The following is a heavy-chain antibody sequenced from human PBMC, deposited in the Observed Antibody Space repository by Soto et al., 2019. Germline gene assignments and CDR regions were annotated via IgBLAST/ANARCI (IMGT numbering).Heavy chain of an antibody. V-gene: IGHV4-34*01. Sequence: QVQLQQWGAGPLRPLETLSLTCGVSGGSFSGHYWAWIRQSPGKGLEWIGEINDRGSINYNPSLKSRVSISVDTSKNHYSLNLRSVTAADTAVYYCARESHDILTGPPWVWYFDIWGRGTLVTVSS. J-gene: IGHJ2*01. CDR1: GGSFSGHY. CDR2: INDRGSI. CDR3: ARESHDILTGPPWVWYFDI. D-gene: IGHD3-9*01.